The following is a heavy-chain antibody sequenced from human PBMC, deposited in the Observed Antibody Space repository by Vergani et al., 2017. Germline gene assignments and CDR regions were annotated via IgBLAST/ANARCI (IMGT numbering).Heavy chain of an antibody. D-gene: IGHD5-24*01. CDR1: GYTLTSYY. CDR3: ARDHGDGYNYFDI. Sequence: QVHLVQSGAEVKKPGASVKVSCKASGYTLTSYYMHWVRQAPGQGLGWMGIINPSGGYTSYAQKFQGRVTMTRDTSTSTVYMELSSLRSEDTAVYYCARDHGDGYNYFDIWGQGTTVTVSS. CDR2: INPSGGYT. J-gene: IGHJ3*02. V-gene: IGHV1-46*01.